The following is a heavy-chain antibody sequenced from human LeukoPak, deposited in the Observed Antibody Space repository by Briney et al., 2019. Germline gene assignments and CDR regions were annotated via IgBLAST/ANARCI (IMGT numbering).Heavy chain of an antibody. CDR1: GYTFTSYA. D-gene: IGHD2-2*01. V-gene: IGHV1-3*01. Sequence: ASVKVSCKASGYTFTSYAMHWVRQAPGQRLEWMGWINAGNGNTKYSQKFQGRVTITRDTSASTAYMELSSLRPEDTAVYYCARSIVVVPVEFDPWGQGTLVTVSS. CDR2: INAGNGNT. CDR3: ARSIVVVPVEFDP. J-gene: IGHJ5*02.